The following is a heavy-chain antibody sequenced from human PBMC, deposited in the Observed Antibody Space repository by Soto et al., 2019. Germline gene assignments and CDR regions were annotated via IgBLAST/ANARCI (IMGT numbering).Heavy chain of an antibody. V-gene: IGHV3-23*01. CDR1: GFTFTTFD. J-gene: IGHJ4*02. CDR2: VRGRDGST. CDR3: AKGAWLDY. Sequence: EVQLLESGGGLVQPGASLRLSGAASGFTFTTFDMSWARQAPGKGLEWVSVVRGRDGSTSYADSLKGRFTISKDSSKNTLYLQMNSLRGEDTALYYCAKGAWLDYWGQGTLVTVSS. D-gene: IGHD5-12*01.